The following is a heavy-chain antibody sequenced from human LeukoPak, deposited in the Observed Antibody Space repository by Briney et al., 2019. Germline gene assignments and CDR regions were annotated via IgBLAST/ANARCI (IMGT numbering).Heavy chain of an antibody. D-gene: IGHD3-9*01. Sequence: PGGSLRLSCAASGFTFGSYSMNWVRQAPGKGLEWVSYISSSSSTIYYADSVKGRFTISRDNAKNSLYLQMNSLRAEDTAVYYCARDIKAHDILRGFDYWGQGTLVTVSS. CDR3: ARDIKAHDILRGFDY. CDR2: ISSSSSTI. J-gene: IGHJ4*02. V-gene: IGHV3-48*04. CDR1: GFTFGSYS.